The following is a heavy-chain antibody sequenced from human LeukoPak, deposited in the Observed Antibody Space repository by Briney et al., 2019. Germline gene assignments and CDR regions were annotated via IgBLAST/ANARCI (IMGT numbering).Heavy chain of an antibody. J-gene: IGHJ4*02. CDR2: IIPILGVG. CDR3: ARLDWGF. CDR1: GYSFTAFY. Sequence: SVKVSCKTSGYSFTAFYIHWVRQAPGQGLEWMGRIIPILGVGNYAQKFQGRVTITADKSTSTVYMELTSLTSEDTAVYFCARLDWGFWGQGTLVTVSS. V-gene: IGHV1-69*02. D-gene: IGHD3/OR15-3a*01.